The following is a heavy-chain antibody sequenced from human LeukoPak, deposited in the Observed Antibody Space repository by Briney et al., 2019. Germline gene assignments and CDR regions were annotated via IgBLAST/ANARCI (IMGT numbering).Heavy chain of an antibody. CDR1: GFTFSSYG. CDR2: ISYDGSNK. D-gene: IGHD3-22*01. CDR3: AKDRYYYDSSGPLDY. J-gene: IGHJ4*02. Sequence: GRSLRLSCAASGFTFSSYGMHWVRQAPGKGLEWVAVISYDGSNKYCADSVKGRFTISRDNSKNTLYLQMNSLRAEDTAVYYCAKDRYYYDSSGPLDYWGQGTLVTVSS. V-gene: IGHV3-30*18.